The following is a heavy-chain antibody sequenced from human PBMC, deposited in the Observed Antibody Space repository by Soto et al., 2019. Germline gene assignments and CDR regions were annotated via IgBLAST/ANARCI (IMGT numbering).Heavy chain of an antibody. V-gene: IGHV2-5*02. J-gene: IGHJ4*02. CDR1: GFSLTTSGVS. CDR2: IYWDDDK. D-gene: IGHD2-2*01. CDR3: AHRPVLVTEAEGSFDF. Sequence: QITLKESGPTLVKPTQTLTLTCTFSGFSLTTSGVSVGWIRQPPGKALEWLALIYWDDDKRYSPSLKSRLTITKDTSKNQVVLTMTNMDPVDTATYYCAHRPVLVTEAEGSFDFWGQGTLVTVFS.